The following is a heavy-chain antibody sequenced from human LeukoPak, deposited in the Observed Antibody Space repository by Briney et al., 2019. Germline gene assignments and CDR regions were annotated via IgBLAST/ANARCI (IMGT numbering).Heavy chain of an antibody. CDR3: ARAKLTYYYDSSGYYYPKGWFDP. V-gene: IGHV4-61*08. Sequence: SETLSLTCTVSGGSISSGGYYWSWIRQAPGKGLEWIGYVYYSGTTNYNPSLKSRVSISVDTSKNQFSLKLSSVTAADTAVYYCARAKLTYYYDSSGYYYPKGWFDPWGQGTLVTVSS. D-gene: IGHD3-22*01. CDR1: GGSISSGGYY. CDR2: VYYSGTT. J-gene: IGHJ5*02.